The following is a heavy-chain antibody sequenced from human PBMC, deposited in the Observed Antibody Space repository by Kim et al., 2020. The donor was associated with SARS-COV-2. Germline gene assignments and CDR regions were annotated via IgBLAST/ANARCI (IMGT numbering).Heavy chain of an antibody. V-gene: IGHV3-30*04. D-gene: IGHD2-15*01. CDR2: ISYDGSNK. J-gene: IGHJ6*02. CDR3: ARAGGYCSGGSCYGVGRV. Sequence: GGSLRLSCAASGFTFSSYAMHWVRQAPGKGLEWVAVISYDGSNKYYADSVKGRFTISRDNSKNTLYLQMNSLRAEDTAVYYCARAGGYCSGGSCYGVGRVWGQGTTVTVSS. CDR1: GFTFSSYA.